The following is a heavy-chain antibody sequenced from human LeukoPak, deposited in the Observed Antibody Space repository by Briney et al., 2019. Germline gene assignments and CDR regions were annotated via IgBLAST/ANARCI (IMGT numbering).Heavy chain of an antibody. D-gene: IGHD2-2*01. V-gene: IGHV4-61*02. CDR2: TYTSGST. Sequence: PSETLSLTCTVSGGSISSGSYYWSWIRQPAGKGLEWIGRTYTSGSTNYNPSLKSRVTISVDTSKNQFSLKLSSVTAADTAVYYCASCSSTSCYADYYYYMDVWGKGTTVTISS. J-gene: IGHJ6*03. CDR1: GGSISSGSYY. CDR3: ASCSSTSCYADYYYYMDV.